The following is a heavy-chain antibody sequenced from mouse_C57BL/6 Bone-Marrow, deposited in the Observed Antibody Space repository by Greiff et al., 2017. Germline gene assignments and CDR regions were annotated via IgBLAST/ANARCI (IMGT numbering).Heavy chain of an antibody. CDR1: GYTFTDYY. J-gene: IGHJ4*01. CDR3: ARSLYYYGSSYGAMHY. D-gene: IGHD1-1*01. Sequence: VQLQQSGPVLVKPGASVKMSCKASGYTFTDYYMNWVKQSHGKSLEWIGVINPYNGGTSYNQKLKGKATLTVDKSSSTAYMELNSLTSEDSAVYYCARSLYYYGSSYGAMHYWGQGTSVTVSS. CDR2: INPYNGGT. V-gene: IGHV1-19*01.